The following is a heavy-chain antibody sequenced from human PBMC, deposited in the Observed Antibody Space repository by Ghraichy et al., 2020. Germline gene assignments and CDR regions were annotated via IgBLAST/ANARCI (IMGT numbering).Heavy chain of an antibody. V-gene: IGHV4-59*01. Sequence: ESLNISCTVSGGSISSYYWSWIRQPPGKGLEWIAYIYYSGSTNYNPSLKSRVTISLDTSKNQFSLKLSSVTAADTAVYYCARGSYRWYPGYWGQGTLVTVSS. J-gene: IGHJ4*02. CDR3: ARGSYRWYPGY. CDR2: IYYSGST. CDR1: GGSISSYY. D-gene: IGHD3-16*02.